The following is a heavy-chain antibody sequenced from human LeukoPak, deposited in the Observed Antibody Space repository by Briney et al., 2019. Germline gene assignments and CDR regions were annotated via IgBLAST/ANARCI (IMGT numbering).Heavy chain of an antibody. Sequence: ASVKVSCKASGSTFTSYDINWVRQATGQGLEWMGWMNPNSGNTGYAQKFQGRVTMTRNTSISTAYMELSSLRSEDTAVYYCARKPRRPYDYVWGSYRYNPTYYFDYWGQGTLVTVSS. V-gene: IGHV1-8*01. CDR2: MNPNSGNT. CDR1: GSTFTSYD. D-gene: IGHD3-16*02. CDR3: ARKPRRPYDYVWGSYRYNPTYYFDY. J-gene: IGHJ4*02.